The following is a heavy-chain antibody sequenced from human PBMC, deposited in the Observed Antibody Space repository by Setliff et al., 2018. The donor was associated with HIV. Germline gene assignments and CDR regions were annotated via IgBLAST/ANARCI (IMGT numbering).Heavy chain of an antibody. CDR1: SGSINSDY. CDR3: ARRTYSYGPYWYFDL. V-gene: IGHV4-59*08. J-gene: IGHJ2*01. CDR2: IYYSGGS. D-gene: IGHD5-18*01. Sequence: PSETLSLTCTVSSGSINSDYWSWIRQPPGKGLEWIGHIYYSGGSKYNSRPSLKSRVARLVDTSKNQFFLRLSSVTAADTAVYYCARRTYSYGPYWYFDLWGRGTLVTVSS.